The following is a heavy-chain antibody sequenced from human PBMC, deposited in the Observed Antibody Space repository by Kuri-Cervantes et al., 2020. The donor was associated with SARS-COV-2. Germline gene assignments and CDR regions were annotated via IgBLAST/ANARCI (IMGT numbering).Heavy chain of an antibody. V-gene: IGHV4-38-2*01. CDR1: GYSISSGYY. J-gene: IGHJ4*02. CDR3: ARQGGIVVVPAAL. D-gene: IGHD2-2*01. Sequence: SETLSLTCAVSGYSISSGYYWGWIRQPPGKGLEWIGSIYHSGSTYYNPSLKSRVTISVDTSKNQFPLKLSSVTAADTAVYYCARQGGIVVVPAALWGQGTLVTVSS. CDR2: IYHSGST.